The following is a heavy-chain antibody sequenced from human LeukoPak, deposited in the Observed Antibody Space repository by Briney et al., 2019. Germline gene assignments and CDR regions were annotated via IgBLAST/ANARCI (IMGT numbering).Heavy chain of an antibody. CDR1: GFIFSGFA. Sequence: QSGGSLRLSCAASGFIFSGFAMSWVRQAPGKGLEWVSTITGSASGTYYADSVKGRFTIFRDNSKNTMFLQMNSLRAEDTAVYYCAKRPPSSDTWFVMDVWGQGTTVTVSS. J-gene: IGHJ6*02. CDR3: AKRPPSSDTWFVMDV. V-gene: IGHV3-23*01. CDR2: ITGSASGT. D-gene: IGHD3-10*01.